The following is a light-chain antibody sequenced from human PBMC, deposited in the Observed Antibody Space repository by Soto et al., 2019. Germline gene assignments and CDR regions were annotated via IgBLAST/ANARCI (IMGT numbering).Light chain of an antibody. Sequence: SALTQPASVSGSPGQTITISCTGTSSDIGAYNYVSWYQQHPGQAPKLLISEVSNRPSGVSHRFFGSKSGNTASLTISGLQAEDEADYHCSSYTTTSTLVFGGGTKLTVL. CDR2: EVS. J-gene: IGLJ2*01. V-gene: IGLV2-14*03. CDR1: SSDIGAYNY. CDR3: SSYTTTSTLV.